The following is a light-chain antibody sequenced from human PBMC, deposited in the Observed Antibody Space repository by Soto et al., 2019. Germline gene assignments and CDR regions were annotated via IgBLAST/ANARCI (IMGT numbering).Light chain of an antibody. CDR2: APS. Sequence: EIVLTQSPDTLSFSPGERATLSCRASQSVASNFLAWYQQRPGQSPRLLMFAPSNRATGIPDRFTGSGSGTDFSLTITRVEPEDFAVYYCYQYGSSPTTFGQGTRLEIK. CDR1: QSVASNF. J-gene: IGKJ5*01. V-gene: IGKV3-20*01. CDR3: YQYGSSPTT.